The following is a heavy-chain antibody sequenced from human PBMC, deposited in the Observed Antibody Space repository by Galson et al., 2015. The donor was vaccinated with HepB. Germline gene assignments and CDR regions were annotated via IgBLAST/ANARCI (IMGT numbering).Heavy chain of an antibody. Sequence: QSGAEVKKPGESLKISCKGSGYSFTSYWIGWVRQMPGKGLEWMGIIYPGDSDTRYSPSFQGQVTISADKSISTAYLQWSILKDSDNAKYYCARRQYYDSSGYYVYYFDYWGQGTLVTVSS. D-gene: IGHD3-22*01. CDR3: ARRQYYDSSGYYVYYFDY. V-gene: IGHV5-51*03. CDR1: GYSFTSYW. J-gene: IGHJ4*02. CDR2: IYPGDSDT.